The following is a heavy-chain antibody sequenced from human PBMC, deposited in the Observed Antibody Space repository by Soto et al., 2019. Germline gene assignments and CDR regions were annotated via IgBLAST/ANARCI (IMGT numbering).Heavy chain of an antibody. Sequence: QVQLVQSGAEVKKPGASVKVSCKASGYTFTSYGISWVRQAPGQGLEWLGWINSYNGNTNYAQKRQGRFTMTTDTSKSTAYMELRSLRSPDPAVYYCAREPVAGIWFDPWGQGPLVTVSS. CDR1: GYTFTSYG. V-gene: IGHV1-18*01. CDR3: AREPVAGIWFDP. D-gene: IGHD6-19*01. CDR2: INSYNGNT. J-gene: IGHJ5*02.